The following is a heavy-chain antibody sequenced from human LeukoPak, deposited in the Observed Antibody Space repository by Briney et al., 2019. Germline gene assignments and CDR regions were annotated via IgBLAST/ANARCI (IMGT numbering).Heavy chain of an antibody. CDR3: ARHLPYGD. CDR2: IYTTGST. D-gene: IGHD4-17*01. V-gene: IGHV4-4*07. CDR1: GGSINGYY. Sequence: PSETLSLTCTVSGGSINGYYWSWVRQPAGKGLEWIGRIYTTGSTHDNPSLKSRVTMSVDTSTNQVFLRVTSVTAADTAVYYCARHLPYGDWGQGTLVTVSS. J-gene: IGHJ4*02.